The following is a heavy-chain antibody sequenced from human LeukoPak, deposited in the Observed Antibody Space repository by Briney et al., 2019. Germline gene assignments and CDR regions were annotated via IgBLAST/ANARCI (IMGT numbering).Heavy chain of an antibody. CDR2: ISAYNGNT. J-gene: IGHJ6*03. CDR3: ARANQTPYDSSGFFYYYYYYMDV. D-gene: IGHD3-22*01. CDR1: GYTFTSYG. V-gene: IGHV1-18*01. Sequence: GASVKVSYKASGYTFTSYGISWVRQAPGQGLEWMGWISAYNGNTNYAQKLQGRVTMTTDTSTSTAYMELRSLRSDDTAVYYCARANQTPYDSSGFFYYYYYYMDVWGKGTTVTISS.